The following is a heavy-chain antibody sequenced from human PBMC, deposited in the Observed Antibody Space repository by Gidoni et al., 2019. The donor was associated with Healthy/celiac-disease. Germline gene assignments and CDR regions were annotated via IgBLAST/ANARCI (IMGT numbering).Heavy chain of an antibody. CDR1: GFPFSNAW. Sequence: EVQLVESGGGLVKPGGSLRLSCAASGFPFSNAWMSWVRQAPGKGLEWVGRIKSKTDGGTTDYAAPGKGRFTISRDDSKNTLYLQMNSLKTEETAVYYCTTDLSFMGVVWGQGTLVTVSS. J-gene: IGHJ4*02. D-gene: IGHD2-15*01. CDR3: TTDLSFMGVV. CDR2: IKSKTDGGTT. V-gene: IGHV3-15*01.